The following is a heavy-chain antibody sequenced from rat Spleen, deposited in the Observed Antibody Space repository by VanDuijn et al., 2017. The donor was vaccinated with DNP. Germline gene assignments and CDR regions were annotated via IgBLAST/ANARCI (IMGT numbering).Heavy chain of an antibody. CDR2: ISSSGGRT. CDR3: AKNSGYYFDY. CDR1: GVAFTNYD. J-gene: IGHJ3*01. V-gene: IGHV5-25*01. Sequence: EVQLVESGGGLVQPGRSLKLSCAASGVAFTNYDMAWVRQAPTKGLEGVAAISSSGGRTYYRDSVKGRFSVSRDYAKSSLYLQMNSLKSEDTDTYYCAKNSGYYFDYWGQGTLVTVSS. D-gene: IGHD4-3*01.